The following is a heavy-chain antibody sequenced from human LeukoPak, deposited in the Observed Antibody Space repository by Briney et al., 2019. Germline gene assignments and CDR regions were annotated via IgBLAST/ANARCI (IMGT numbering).Heavy chain of an antibody. CDR3: VKGGGYSYSYAMDV. V-gene: IGHV3-23*01. Sequence: GGSLRLSCAASGFTFNNYAMSWVRQAPGKGLEWVSSIIGSGGTTYTADSVKGRFIISRDNSRNTLYLQMDILSTDDTAVYFCVKGGGYSYSYAMDVWGQGTTVTVSS. CDR1: GFTFNNYA. CDR2: IIGSGGTT. D-gene: IGHD2-15*01. J-gene: IGHJ6*02.